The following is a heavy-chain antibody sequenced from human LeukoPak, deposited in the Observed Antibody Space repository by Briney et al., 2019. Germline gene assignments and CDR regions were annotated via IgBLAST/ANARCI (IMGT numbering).Heavy chain of an antibody. J-gene: IGHJ4*02. Sequence: GGSLRLSCAASGFSFKDYNMHWARQAPGKGLEWVAVITYDGSNKYYTDSVKGRFTISRDNSKSTLYLQMNSLRAEDTAVYYCAKPAISSRGWYYDYWGQGTLVTVSS. D-gene: IGHD6-19*01. CDR1: GFSFKDYN. CDR3: AKPAISSRGWYYDY. CDR2: ITYDGSNK. V-gene: IGHV3-30*18.